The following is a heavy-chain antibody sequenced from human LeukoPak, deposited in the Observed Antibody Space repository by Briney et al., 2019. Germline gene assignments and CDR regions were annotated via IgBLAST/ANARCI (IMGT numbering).Heavy chain of an antibody. Sequence: GASVKVSCKASGGTFSSYAISWVRQAPGQGLEWMGRIIPILGIANYAQKFQGRVTITADKSTSTAYMELSSLRSEDTAVYYCARGARELLADYWGQGTLVTVSS. CDR3: ARGARELLADY. CDR2: IIPILGIA. V-gene: IGHV1-69*04. D-gene: IGHD1-26*01. J-gene: IGHJ4*02. CDR1: GGTFSSYA.